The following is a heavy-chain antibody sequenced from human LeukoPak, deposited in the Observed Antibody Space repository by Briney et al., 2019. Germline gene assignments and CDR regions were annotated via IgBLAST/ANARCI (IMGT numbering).Heavy chain of an antibody. CDR2: IYYSGST. V-gene: IGHV4-39*07. CDR1: GGSISSSSYY. Sequence: PSETLSLTCAVSGGSISSSSYYWGWLRQPPGKGLEWIGSIYYSGSTYYNPSLKSRVTISVDTSKNQFSLKLSSVTAADTAVYYCARDPVPAASHGWFDPWGQGTLVTVSS. CDR3: ARDPVPAASHGWFDP. J-gene: IGHJ5*02. D-gene: IGHD2-2*01.